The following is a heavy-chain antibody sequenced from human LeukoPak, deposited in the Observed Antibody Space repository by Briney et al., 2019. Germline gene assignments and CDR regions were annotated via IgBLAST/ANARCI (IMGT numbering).Heavy chain of an antibody. CDR3: AREGYSSGGDFDY. CDR1: GFTFSSYA. Sequence: GGSLRLSCAASGFTFSSYAMSWVRQAPGKGLEWVANIKQDGSEKYYVDSVKGRFTISRDNAKNSLYLQMNSLRAEDTAVYYCAREGYSSGGDFDYWGQGTLVTVSS. D-gene: IGHD6-19*01. V-gene: IGHV3-7*01. J-gene: IGHJ4*02. CDR2: IKQDGSEK.